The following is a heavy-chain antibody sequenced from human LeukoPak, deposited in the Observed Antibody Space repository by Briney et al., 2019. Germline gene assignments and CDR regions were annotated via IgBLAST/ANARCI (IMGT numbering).Heavy chain of an antibody. D-gene: IGHD1-26*01. V-gene: IGHV1-69*06. CDR1: GGTFSSYA. CDR2: IIPIFGTA. J-gene: IGHJ4*02. Sequence: SVKVSCKTSGGTFSSYAISWVRQAPGQGLEWMGGIIPIFGTANYAQKFQGRVTITADKSTSTAYMQLSSLRSEDTAVYYCARGSWPYSGSYYVPFDYWGQGTLVTVSS. CDR3: ARGSWPYSGSYYVPFDY.